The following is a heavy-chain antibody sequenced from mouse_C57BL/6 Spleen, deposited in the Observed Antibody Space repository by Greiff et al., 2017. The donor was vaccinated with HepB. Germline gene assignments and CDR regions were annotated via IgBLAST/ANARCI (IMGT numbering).Heavy chain of an antibody. V-gene: IGHV1-7*01. CDR1: GYTFTSYW. D-gene: IGHD1-1*01. J-gene: IGHJ4*01. CDR2: INPSSGYT. CDR3: ASPYYGSSYYARDY. Sequence: QVQLQQSGAELAKPGASVKLSCKASGYTFTSYWMHWVKQRHGQGLEWIGYINPSSGYTKYNQKFKDKATLTADKSSSTAYMQLSSLTYEDSAVYYCASPYYGSSYYARDYWGQGTSVTVSS.